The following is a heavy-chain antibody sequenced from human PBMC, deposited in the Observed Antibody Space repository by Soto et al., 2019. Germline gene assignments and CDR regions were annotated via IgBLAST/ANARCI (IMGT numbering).Heavy chain of an antibody. Sequence: EVQLLESGGGLVQPGGSLRLSCAASGFTFSSYAMSWVRQAPGKGPEWVSAISGSGGSTYYADSVKGRFTISRDNSKNTLYLQMNSLRAEDTAVYYCAKDPYPSYGPFDYWGQGTLVTVSS. V-gene: IGHV3-23*01. D-gene: IGHD3-10*01. CDR3: AKDPYPSYGPFDY. J-gene: IGHJ4*02. CDR1: GFTFSSYA. CDR2: ISGSGGST.